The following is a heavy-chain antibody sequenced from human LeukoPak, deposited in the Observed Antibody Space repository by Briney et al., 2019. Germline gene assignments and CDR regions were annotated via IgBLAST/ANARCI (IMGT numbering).Heavy chain of an antibody. V-gene: IGHV3-30*04. J-gene: IGHJ5*02. CDR3: ARVRAAAPYFPNWFDP. Sequence: GGSLRLSCAASGFTFSSYAMHWVRQAPGKGLEWVAVISYDGSNKYYADSVKGRFTISRDNSKNTLYLQMNSLRAEDTAVYYCARVRAAAPYFPNWFDPWGQGTLVTVSS. CDR1: GFTFSSYA. D-gene: IGHD6-13*01. CDR2: ISYDGSNK.